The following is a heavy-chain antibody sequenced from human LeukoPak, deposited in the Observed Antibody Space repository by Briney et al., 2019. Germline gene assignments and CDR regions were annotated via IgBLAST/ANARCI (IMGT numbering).Heavy chain of an antibody. D-gene: IGHD2-2*03. Sequence: ASVKVSCKASGGTFSSYAISWVRQAPGQGLEWMGRIIPILGIAKYAQKFQGRVTITADKSTSTAYMELSSLRSEDTAVYYCASFGYCSSTSCPGRGATSWFDPWGQGTLVTVSS. J-gene: IGHJ5*02. CDR2: IIPILGIA. CDR1: GGTFSSYA. V-gene: IGHV1-69*04. CDR3: ASFGYCSSTSCPGRGATSWFDP.